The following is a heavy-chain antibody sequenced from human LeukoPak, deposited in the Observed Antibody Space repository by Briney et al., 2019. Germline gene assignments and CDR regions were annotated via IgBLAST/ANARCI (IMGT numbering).Heavy chain of an antibody. CDR3: AKDEIGAVAGLLDY. CDR1: GXTFSSYG. J-gene: IGHJ4*02. V-gene: IGHV3-30*18. D-gene: IGHD6-19*01. CDR2: ISFDGSNK. Sequence: PGGSLRLSCAASGXTFSSYGMYWVRQAPGKGLEWVAVISFDGSNKYYADSVRGRFTVSRDNSKDTLYLQMNSLRAEDTAVYYCAKDEIGAVAGLLDYWGQGILVSVCS.